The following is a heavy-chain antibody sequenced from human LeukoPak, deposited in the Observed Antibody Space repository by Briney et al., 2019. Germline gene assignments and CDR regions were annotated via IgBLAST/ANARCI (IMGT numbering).Heavy chain of an antibody. D-gene: IGHD6-19*01. Sequence: GGSLRLSCAASGFTSSSYGMHWVRQAPGKGLEWVAVISYDGSNKYYADSVKGRFTISRDNSKNTLYLQMNSLRAEDTAVYYCAKGGEMYSSGWYFDYWGQGTLVTVSS. CDR3: AKGGEMYSSGWYFDY. J-gene: IGHJ4*02. CDR2: ISYDGSNK. CDR1: GFTSSSYG. V-gene: IGHV3-30*18.